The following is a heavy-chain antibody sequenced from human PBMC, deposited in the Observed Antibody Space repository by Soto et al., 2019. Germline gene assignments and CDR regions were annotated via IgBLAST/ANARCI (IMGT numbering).Heavy chain of an antibody. CDR1: GFTFSSYW. V-gene: IGHV3-7*05. D-gene: IGHD1-1*01. Sequence: EVQLVESGGGLVQPGGSLRLSCAASGFTFSSYWMSWVRQAPGKGLEWVANIKQDGREKYYVDSVKGRFTISRDNAKNSLYLQMNSLIAEDTAVYYCARNSWTAFDFWGQVTLVTVSS. CDR2: IKQDGREK. CDR3: ARNSWTAFDF. J-gene: IGHJ4*02.